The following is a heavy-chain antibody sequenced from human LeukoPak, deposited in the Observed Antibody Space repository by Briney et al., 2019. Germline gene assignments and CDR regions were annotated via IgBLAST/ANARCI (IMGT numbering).Heavy chain of an antibody. CDR3: ARELDYYDSSGYSDY. J-gene: IGHJ4*02. CDR1: GYTFTGYY. D-gene: IGHD3-22*01. Sequence: ASVKVCCKASGYTFTGYYMHWVRQAPGQGLEWMGWINPNSGGTNYAQKFQGRVTMTRDTSISTAYMELSRLRSDDTAVYYCARELDYYDSSGYSDYWGQGTLVTVSS. CDR2: INPNSGGT. V-gene: IGHV1-2*02.